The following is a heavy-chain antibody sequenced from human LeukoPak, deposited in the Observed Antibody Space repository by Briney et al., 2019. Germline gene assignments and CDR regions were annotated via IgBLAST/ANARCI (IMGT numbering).Heavy chain of an antibody. D-gene: IGHD5-18*01. CDR2: ISWNSGSI. Sequence: GGSLRLSCAASGFTFDDYAMHWVRQAPGKGLEWVSGISWNSGSIGYADSVKGRFTISRDNAKNSLYLQMNSLRAEDTALYYCAKDTASRIQLRSPGTGAFDIWGQGTMVTVSS. CDR3: AKDTASRIQLRSPGTGAFDI. J-gene: IGHJ3*02. V-gene: IGHV3-9*01. CDR1: GFTFDDYA.